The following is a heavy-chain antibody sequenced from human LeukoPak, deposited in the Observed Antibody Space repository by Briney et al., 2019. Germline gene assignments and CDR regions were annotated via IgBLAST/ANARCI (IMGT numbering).Heavy chain of an antibody. D-gene: IGHD1-14*01. CDR2: TFYSGNA. J-gene: IGHJ5*02. Sequence: SETLSLTCTVSGGSISYSYWHWMRQPPGKGLEWIGHTFYSGNAKYNPSLKSRVTISVDMSKNQFSLNLSSVTAADTAVYYCAKGGPEASAGLSWFDPWGQGTLVTVSS. V-gene: IGHV4-59*01. CDR3: AKGGPEASAGLSWFDP. CDR1: GGSISYSY.